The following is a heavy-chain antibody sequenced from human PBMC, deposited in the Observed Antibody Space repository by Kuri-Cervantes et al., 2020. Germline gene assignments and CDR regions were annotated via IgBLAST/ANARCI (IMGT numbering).Heavy chain of an antibody. Sequence: ASVKVSCKASGYTFTSYDINWVRQATGQGLEWMGWMNPNSGNTGYAQKFQGRVTMTRNTSISTAYMELSSLRSEDTVVYYCARVLGYCSSTSCYAYYYYGMDVWGQGTTVTVSS. CDR1: GYTFTSYD. CDR3: ARVLGYCSSTSCYAYYYYGMDV. J-gene: IGHJ6*02. CDR2: MNPNSGNT. V-gene: IGHV1-8*01. D-gene: IGHD2-2*01.